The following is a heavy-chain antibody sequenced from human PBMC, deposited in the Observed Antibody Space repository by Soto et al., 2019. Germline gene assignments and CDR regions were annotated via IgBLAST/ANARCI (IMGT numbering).Heavy chain of an antibody. J-gene: IGHJ4*02. CDR3: ARVGYRSGRHGYYFDY. CDR1: GGSISSYY. D-gene: IGHD3-10*01. CDR2: IYYSGST. Sequence: KSSETLSLTCTVSGGSISSYYWSWIRQPPGKGLEWIGYIYYSGSTNYNPSLKSRVTISVDTSKNQFSLKLSSVTAADTAVYYCARVGYRSGRHGYYFDYWGQGTLVTVSS. V-gene: IGHV4-59*01.